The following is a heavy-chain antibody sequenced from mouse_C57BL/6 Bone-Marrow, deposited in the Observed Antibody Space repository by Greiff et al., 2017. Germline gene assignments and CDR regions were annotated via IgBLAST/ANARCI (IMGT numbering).Heavy chain of an antibody. CDR3: ARLEFDGSSGYWYFDV. CDR1: GYTFTSYD. Sequence: QVQLQQSGPELVKPGASVKLSCKASGYTFTSYDINWVKQRPGQGLEWIGWIYPRDGSTKYNEKFKGKATLTVANSSSPAYMELQRLTSEDAAVYFCARLEFDGSSGYWYFDVWGTGTTVTVSS. J-gene: IGHJ1*03. V-gene: IGHV1-85*01. CDR2: IYPRDGST. D-gene: IGHD1-1*01.